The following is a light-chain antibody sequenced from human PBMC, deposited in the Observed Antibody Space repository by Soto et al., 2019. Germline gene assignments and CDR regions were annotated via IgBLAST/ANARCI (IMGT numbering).Light chain of an antibody. CDR3: QQYGGSPPT. V-gene: IGKV3-20*01. CDR2: GAS. CDR1: QSVSSNY. Sequence: EIVLTQSPGTLSSSPGERATLSCRASQSVSSNYLAWYQRKPGQAPRLLIYGASNRATDIPYRFIGSGSGTDCTLTITRLEPDEFAMYYCQQYGGSPPTFGQGTKVEIK. J-gene: IGKJ1*01.